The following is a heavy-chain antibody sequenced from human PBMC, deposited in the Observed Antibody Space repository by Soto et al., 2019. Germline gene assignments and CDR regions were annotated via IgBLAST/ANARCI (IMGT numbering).Heavy chain of an antibody. J-gene: IGHJ5*02. D-gene: IGHD1-1*01. CDR1: GASISGFY. CDR2: IYATGTT. V-gene: IGHV4-4*07. Sequence: QVQLQESGPGLVKPSETLSLTCTVSGASISGFYWSWIRKSAGKGLEWIGRIYATGTTDYNPSLKSRVMMSVDTSKKQFSLTLRSVTAADTAVYYCVRDGTKTLRAWFDPSGQAISVTVAS. CDR3: VRDGTKTLRAWFDP.